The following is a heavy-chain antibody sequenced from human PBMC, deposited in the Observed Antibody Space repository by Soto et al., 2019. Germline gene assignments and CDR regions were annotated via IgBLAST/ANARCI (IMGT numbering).Heavy chain of an antibody. J-gene: IGHJ6*02. CDR1: GGSLSSYY. CDR2: FYYSGST. Sequence: SETLSLTCTVSGGSLSSYYWGWIRQPPGKGLEWIGSFYYSGSTYYNPSLKSRVTISVDTSKNQFSLKLSSVTAADTAVYYCARDLDYDFWSGYPVYYYGMDVWGQGTTVTVSS. V-gene: IGHV4-39*07. CDR3: ARDLDYDFWSGYPVYYYGMDV. D-gene: IGHD3-3*01.